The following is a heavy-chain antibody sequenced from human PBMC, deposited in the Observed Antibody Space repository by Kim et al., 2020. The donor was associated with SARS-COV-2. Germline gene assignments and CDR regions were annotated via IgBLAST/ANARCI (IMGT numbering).Heavy chain of an antibody. V-gene: IGHV1-46*01. Sequence: ASVKVSCKASGYAFTTYYMHWVRQAPGQGLEWMGTINPSGGSTRYTQKFQGRVTMTRDTSTSTVYMYLSSLRSEDTAVYYCARSDLDTAMVRGYWGQGTLVTVSS. CDR2: INPSGGST. J-gene: IGHJ4*02. CDR3: ARSDLDTAMVRGY. CDR1: GYAFTTYY. D-gene: IGHD5-18*01.